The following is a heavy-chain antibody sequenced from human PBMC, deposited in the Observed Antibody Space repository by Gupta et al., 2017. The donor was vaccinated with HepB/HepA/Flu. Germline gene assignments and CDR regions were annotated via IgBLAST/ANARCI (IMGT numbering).Heavy chain of an antibody. CDR2: MDSDTGNT. J-gene: IGHJ4*02. CDR3: ARNLPKTGTFDY. Sequence: QVQLVHSGAEVKKRGASVKVSSKASGYTFTSYSINWVRQAAGQGLEWMGWMDSDTGNTGYAQKFQGRVTLSRSTSISTAYLELTSLTSEDTAVYYCARNLPKTGTFDYWGQGTLVTVSS. V-gene: IGHV1-8*01. D-gene: IGHD1-7*01. CDR1: GYTFTSYS.